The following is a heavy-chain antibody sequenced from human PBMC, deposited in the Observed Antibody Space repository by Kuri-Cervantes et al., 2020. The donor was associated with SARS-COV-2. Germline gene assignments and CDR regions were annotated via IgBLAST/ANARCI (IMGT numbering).Heavy chain of an antibody. CDR3: ASESQWLGPFDY. CDR1: GGTFSSYA. V-gene: IGHV1-69*13. D-gene: IGHD5-12*01. J-gene: IGHJ4*02. Sequence: SVKVSCKASGGTFSSYAISWVRQAPGQGLEWMGGIIPIFGTANYAQKFKGRVTITADESTSTAYMELSSLRSEDTAVYYCASESQWLGPFDYWGQGTLVTVSS. CDR2: IIPIFGTA.